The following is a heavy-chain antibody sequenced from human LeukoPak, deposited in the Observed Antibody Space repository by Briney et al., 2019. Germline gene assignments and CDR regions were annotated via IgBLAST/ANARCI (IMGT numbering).Heavy chain of an antibody. V-gene: IGHV1-46*01. J-gene: IGHJ4*02. D-gene: IGHD5-24*01. CDR3: ARLGRDGYNSADIVDY. CDR1: GDTFSSYY. CDR2: INPSGGSI. Sequence: ASVKVSCKASGDTFSSYYMHWVRQAPGQGLEWMGIINPSGGSITYAQMFQGRVTMTGDMSTSTVYMELSSLRSEDTSVYYCARLGRDGYNSADIVDYWGQGTLVTVSS.